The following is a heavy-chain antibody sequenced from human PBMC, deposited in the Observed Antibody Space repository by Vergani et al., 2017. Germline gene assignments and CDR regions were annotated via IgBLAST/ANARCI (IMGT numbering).Heavy chain of an antibody. CDR1: GLMFNNYG. CDR3: VKVYYNNQRGLASFDA. Sequence: QVQLVESGGGVVQPGRSLRLSCETSGLMFNNYGMHWVRQAPGKGLEWVAVISSDGSNKHYADSVKGRFTISRDNSQNTLYLQMDSLTAEDTAIYFCVKVYYNNQRGLASFDAWGRGALVTVSS. D-gene: IGHD2-8*01. J-gene: IGHJ4*02. V-gene: IGHV3-30*18. CDR2: ISSDGSNK.